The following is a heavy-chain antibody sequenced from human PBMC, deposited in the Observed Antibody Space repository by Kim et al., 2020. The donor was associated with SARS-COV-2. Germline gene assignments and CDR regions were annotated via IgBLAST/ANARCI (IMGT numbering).Heavy chain of an antibody. CDR1: GFTFSSYA. V-gene: IGHV3-30-3*01. Sequence: GGSLRLSCAASGFTFSSYAMHWVRQAPGKGLEWVAVISYDGSNKYYADSVKGRFTISRDNSKNTLYLQMNSLRAEDTAVYYCARGGDFWSGYYTAWNYYYMDVWGKGTTVTVSS. CDR2: ISYDGSNK. J-gene: IGHJ6*03. CDR3: ARGGDFWSGYYTAWNYYYMDV. D-gene: IGHD3-3*01.